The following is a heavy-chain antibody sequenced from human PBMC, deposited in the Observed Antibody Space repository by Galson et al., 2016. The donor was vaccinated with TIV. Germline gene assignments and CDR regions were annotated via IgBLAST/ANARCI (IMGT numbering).Heavy chain of an antibody. J-gene: IGHJ6*02. Sequence: SLRLSCAASQFTFTSYSIHWVRQAPGKGLEWLSVLSSDGSNKFYADSVKGRFTLSRDESKRTVFLQMDRLTPDDTAVYYCARDAVTYPSYYHLDGMDVWGQGTTVTVSS. V-gene: IGHV3-30*04. CDR2: LSSDGSNK. D-gene: IGHD2-21*02. CDR3: ARDAVTYPSYYHLDGMDV. CDR1: QFTFTSYS.